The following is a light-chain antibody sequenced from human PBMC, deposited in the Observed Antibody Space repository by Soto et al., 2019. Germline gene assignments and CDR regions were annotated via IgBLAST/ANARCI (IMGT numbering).Light chain of an antibody. CDR2: DAS. V-gene: IGKV1-5*01. J-gene: IGKJ1*01. Sequence: DIQMTQAPSTLSASLRDRVTITCRASQSISSWLAWYQQKPGKAPKLLIYDASSLESGVPSRFSGSGSGTEFTLTISSLQPDDFATYYCQQYNSYSTFGQGTKVDI. CDR1: QSISSW. CDR3: QQYNSYST.